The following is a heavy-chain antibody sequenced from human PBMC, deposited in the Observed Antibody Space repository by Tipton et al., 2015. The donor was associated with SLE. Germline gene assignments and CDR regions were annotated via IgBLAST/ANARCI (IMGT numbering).Heavy chain of an antibody. CDR1: GYTFTGYY. V-gene: IGHV1-46*01. Sequence: QEQLVQSGAEVKKPGASVKVSCKASGYTFTGYYMHWVRQAPGQGLEWMGIINPSGGSTSYAQKFQGRVTMTRDTSTSTVYMELNSLRSEDTAVYYCARDTRRMIAVAGHFDYWGQGTLVTVSS. J-gene: IGHJ4*02. D-gene: IGHD6-19*01. CDR3: ARDTRRMIAVAGHFDY. CDR2: INPSGGST.